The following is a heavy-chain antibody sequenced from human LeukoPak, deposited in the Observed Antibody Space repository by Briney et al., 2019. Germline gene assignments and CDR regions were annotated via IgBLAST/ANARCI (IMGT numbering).Heavy chain of an antibody. V-gene: IGHV3-30*03. Sequence: GGSLRLSCAASGFTFSSYGMHWVRQAPGKGLEWVAVISYDGSDKYYADSVKGRFTISRDNPKNTLYLQMDSLRAEDTAVYYCARAAHTTYVLGRYYYYAMDVWGQGTTVTVSS. CDR2: ISYDGSDK. CDR3: ARAAHTTYVLGRYYYYAMDV. J-gene: IGHJ6*02. D-gene: IGHD3-10*01. CDR1: GFTFSSYG.